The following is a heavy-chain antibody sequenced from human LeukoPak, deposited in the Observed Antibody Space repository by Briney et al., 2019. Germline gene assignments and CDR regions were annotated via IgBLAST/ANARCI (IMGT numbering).Heavy chain of an antibody. J-gene: IGHJ4*02. CDR3: ARAKVLDIVVVVAATNFDY. CDR2: IYYSGST. D-gene: IGHD2-15*01. V-gene: IGHV4-30-4*01. Sequence: SETLSLTCTVSGGSISSGDYYRSWIRQPPGKGLEWIGYIYYSGSTYYNPSLKSRVTISVDTSKNQFSLKLSSVTAADTAVYYCARAKVLDIVVVVAATNFDYWGQGTLVTVSS. CDR1: GGSISSGDYY.